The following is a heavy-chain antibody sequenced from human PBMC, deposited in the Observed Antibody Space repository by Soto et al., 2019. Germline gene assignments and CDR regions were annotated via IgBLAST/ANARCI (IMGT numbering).Heavy chain of an antibody. Sequence: PGGSLRLSXAASGFTFSSYAMHWVRQAPGKGLEWVAVISYDGSNKYYADSVKGRFTISRDNSKNTLYLQMNSRRAEDTAVYYCARSLWFGELRYFDYWGQGTLVTVSA. D-gene: IGHD3-10*01. CDR3: ARSLWFGELRYFDY. CDR2: ISYDGSNK. J-gene: IGHJ4*02. V-gene: IGHV3-30-3*01. CDR1: GFTFSSYA.